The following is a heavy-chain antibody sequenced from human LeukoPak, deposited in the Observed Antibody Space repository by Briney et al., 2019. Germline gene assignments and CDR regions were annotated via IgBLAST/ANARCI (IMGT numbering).Heavy chain of an antibody. CDR2: ISWDGGST. Sequence: GGSLRLSCAASGFTFDDYAMHWVRQAPGKGLECVSLISWDGGSTYYADSVKGRFTISRVNSKKSLYLQMNSLRAEDTALYYCAKMAAAGPGPNYFDYWGQGTLVTVSS. J-gene: IGHJ4*02. D-gene: IGHD6-13*01. CDR3: AKMAAAGPGPNYFDY. V-gene: IGHV3-43D*03. CDR1: GFTFDDYA.